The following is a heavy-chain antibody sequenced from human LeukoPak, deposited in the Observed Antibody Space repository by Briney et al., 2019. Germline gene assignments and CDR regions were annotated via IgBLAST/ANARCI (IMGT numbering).Heavy chain of an antibody. Sequence: ASVKVSCKASGYTFTSYGISWVRQAPGQGLEWMGRSSAVNGNTNYVQKFQGRVTMTTDTSTSTAYMELRSLRSDATAVFYCARSYCGGGSCYDYWGQGTLVTVSS. CDR3: ARSYCGGGSCYDY. D-gene: IGHD2-15*01. CDR1: GYTFTSYG. V-gene: IGHV1-18*01. CDR2: SSAVNGNT. J-gene: IGHJ4*02.